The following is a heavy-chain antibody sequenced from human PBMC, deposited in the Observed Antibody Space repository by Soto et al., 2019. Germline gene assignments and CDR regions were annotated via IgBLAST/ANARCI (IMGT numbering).Heavy chain of an antibody. Sequence: QVQLVQSGAEVKKPGSSVKVSCKASGGTFSSYAFSWVRQAPGQGLEWVGGIIPVFSRPNDAQKFQGRVAITADEATLTAYMQLTSLRSQDTAGYYCAGPTKEYDDSHAFDIWGQGTMVTVSS. D-gene: IGHD3-16*01. CDR2: IIPVFSRP. J-gene: IGHJ3*02. CDR3: AGPTKEYDDSHAFDI. V-gene: IGHV1-69*01. CDR1: GGTFSSYA.